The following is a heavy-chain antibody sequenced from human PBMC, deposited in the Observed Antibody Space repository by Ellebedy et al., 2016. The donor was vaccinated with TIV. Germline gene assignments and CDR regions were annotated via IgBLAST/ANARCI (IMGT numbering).Heavy chain of an antibody. CDR1: GFNFDDYA. D-gene: IGHD2-8*02. V-gene: IGHV3-9*01. Sequence: PGGSLRLSCAASGFNFDDYAMHWVRQGPGKGLEWVSGISWDSGNIGYEDSVKGRFTISRDNAKNTLYLQMNSLRAEDTAVYYCAAVQYWEAVFDMWGQGTMVTVSS. J-gene: IGHJ3*02. CDR2: ISWDSGNI. CDR3: AAVQYWEAVFDM.